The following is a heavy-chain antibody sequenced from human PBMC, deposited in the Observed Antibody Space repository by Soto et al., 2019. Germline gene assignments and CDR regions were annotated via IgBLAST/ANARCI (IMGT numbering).Heavy chain of an antibody. J-gene: IGHJ4*02. D-gene: IGHD1-1*01. Sequence: AAAVKVSCKACGYTFSVYYIDWVRQASGQGLEWMGWINPNSGGTKYAPKFQGGVTMTRDTSITTAYMELSRLRSGDTAVYYCAREPATAKPEGVDFWGQGTLVTVSS. V-gene: IGHV1-2*02. CDR1: GYTFSVYY. CDR2: INPNSGGT. CDR3: AREPATAKPEGVDF.